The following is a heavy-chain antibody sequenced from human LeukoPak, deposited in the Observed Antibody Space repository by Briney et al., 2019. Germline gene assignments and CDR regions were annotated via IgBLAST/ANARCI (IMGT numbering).Heavy chain of an antibody. CDR2: MYYSGNT. CDR3: ARTLGWASSRYPFDG. CDR1: GGSISSSNYY. V-gene: IGHV4-39*01. Sequence: PSETLSLTCTVSGGSISSSNYYWGWIRQPPGKGLERIGSMYYSGNTDYNPSLKSRVTISVDTSKNQFSLKVNSVTAADTAVYYCARTLGWASSRYPFDGWGQGTLVTVSS. D-gene: IGHD3-16*02. J-gene: IGHJ4*02.